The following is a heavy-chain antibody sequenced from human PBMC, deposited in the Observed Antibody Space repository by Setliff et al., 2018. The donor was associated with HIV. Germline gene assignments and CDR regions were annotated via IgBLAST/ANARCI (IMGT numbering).Heavy chain of an antibody. D-gene: IGHD5-18*01. CDR2: ISSSSSYI. J-gene: IGHJ4*02. Sequence: PGESLKISCAASGFTFSSYSMNWVRQAPGKGLEWVSSISSSSSYIYYADSVKGRFTISRDNAKNSLYLQMNSLRAEDTAVYYCARAWDGYSYGYYYWGQGTLVTVSS. V-gene: IGHV3-21*01. CDR1: GFTFSSYS. CDR3: ARAWDGYSYGYYY.